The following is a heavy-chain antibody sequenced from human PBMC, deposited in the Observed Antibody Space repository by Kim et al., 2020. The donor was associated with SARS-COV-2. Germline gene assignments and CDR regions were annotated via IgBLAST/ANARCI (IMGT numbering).Heavy chain of an antibody. CDR3: AREYDDSGYEYVERDGYNSGGFDY. CDR2: ISTSSGYK. Sequence: GGSLRLSCAASGFTFRRYAMNWVRQAPGKGLEWVSSISTSSGYKYHTDALKGRFTISRDNAKNSLYLQMNSLRAEDTAVYYCAREYDDSGYEYVERDGYNSGGFDYWGQGTLVTVSS. J-gene: IGHJ4*02. CDR1: GFTFRRYA. D-gene: IGHD5-12*01. V-gene: IGHV3-21*01.